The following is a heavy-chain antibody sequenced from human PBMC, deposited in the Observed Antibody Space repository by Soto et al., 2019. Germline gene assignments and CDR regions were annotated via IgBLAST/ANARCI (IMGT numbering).Heavy chain of an antibody. CDR1: GGTFSSYA. D-gene: IGHD5-12*01. J-gene: IGHJ5*02. V-gene: IGHV1-69*13. CDR3: ARGASMGVATSGS. CDR2: IIPIFGTA. Sequence: GASVKVSCKASGGTFSSYAISWVRQAPGQGLEWMGGIIPIFGTASYAQKFQGRVTITADESTSTAYMELSSLRSEDTAVYYCARGASMGVATSGSWGQGTLVTVSS.